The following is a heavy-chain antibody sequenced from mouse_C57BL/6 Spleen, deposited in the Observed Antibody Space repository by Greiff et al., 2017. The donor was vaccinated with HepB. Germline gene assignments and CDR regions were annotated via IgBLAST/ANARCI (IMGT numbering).Heavy chain of an antibody. CDR1: GFTFSSYT. CDR3: ARRLLSYFDY. Sequence: DVMLVESGGGLVKPGGSLKLSCAASGFTFSSYTMSWVRQTPEKRLEWVATISGGGGNTYYPDSVKGRFTIYRDNAKNTLYLQMSSLRSEDTALYYCARRLLSYFDYWGQGTTLTVSS. D-gene: IGHD2-10*01. J-gene: IGHJ2*01. V-gene: IGHV5-9*01. CDR2: ISGGGGNT.